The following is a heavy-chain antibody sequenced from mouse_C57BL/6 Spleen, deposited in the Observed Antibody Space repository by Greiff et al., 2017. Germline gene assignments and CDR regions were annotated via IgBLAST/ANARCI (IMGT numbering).Heavy chain of an antibody. V-gene: IGHV1-18*01. Sequence: EVKLQESGPELVKPGASVKIPCKASGYTFTDYNMDWVKQSHGKSLEWIGDINPNNGGTIYNQKFKGKATLTVDKSSSTAYMELRSLPSEDTAVYYCARSHYDAMDDWGQGTSVTVAS. CDR1: GYTFTDYN. CDR3: ARSHYDAMDD. J-gene: IGHJ4*01. CDR2: INPNNGGT.